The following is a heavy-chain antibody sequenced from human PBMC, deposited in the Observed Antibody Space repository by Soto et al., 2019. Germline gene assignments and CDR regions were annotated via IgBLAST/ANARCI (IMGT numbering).Heavy chain of an antibody. V-gene: IGHV4-31*03. J-gene: IGHJ4*02. CDR2: IYYSGST. CDR1: GGSISSGGYY. CDR3: ARVVSTRLYYFDY. Sequence: QVQLQESGPGLVKPSQTLSLTCTVSGGSISSGGYYCIWIRQHPGKVLEWIGYIYYSGSTYYNPSLKSRVTISVDTSKNQFSLKLSSVTAADTAVYYCARVVSTRLYYFDYWGQGTLVTVSS. D-gene: IGHD5-12*01.